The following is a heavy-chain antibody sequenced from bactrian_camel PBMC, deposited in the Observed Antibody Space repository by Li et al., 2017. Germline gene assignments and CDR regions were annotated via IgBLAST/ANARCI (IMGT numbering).Heavy chain of an antibody. D-gene: IGHD2*01. CDR2: IDSRDRT. CDR1: GYSYSSTC. Sequence: QVQLVETGGGSVQAGGSLRLSCAASGYSYSSTCMAWFRQAPGKEREGVAHIDSRDRTTYASFVKGRFTISKDNTRNTLFLQLNSLKPEDTAMYYCAASDIWNDFCTPYNYWGQGTQVTVS. V-gene: IGHV3S55*01. J-gene: IGHJ4*01. CDR3: AASDIWNDFCTPYNY.